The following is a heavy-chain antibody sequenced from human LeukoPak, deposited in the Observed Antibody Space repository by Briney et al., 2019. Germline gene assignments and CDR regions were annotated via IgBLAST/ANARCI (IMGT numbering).Heavy chain of an antibody. CDR1: GGSISSRNYY. D-gene: IGHD2-21*02. CDR2: IYYSGST. CDR3: ARRRYCGGDCYHGGFDY. J-gene: IGHJ4*02. V-gene: IGHV4-39*01. Sequence: SETLPLTCSVSGGSISSRNYYWGWIRQPPGKGLEWIGSIYYSGSTYYNPSLKSRVTISVDTSKNQFSLKLSSVTAADTAVYYCARRRYCGGDCYHGGFDYWGQGTLVTVSS.